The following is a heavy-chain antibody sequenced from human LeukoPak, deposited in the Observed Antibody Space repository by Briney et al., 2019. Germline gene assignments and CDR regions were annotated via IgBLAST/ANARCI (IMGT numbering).Heavy chain of an antibody. V-gene: IGHV4-59*12. D-gene: IGHD3-22*01. CDR2: IFYSGTT. Sequence: SETLSLTCTVSGGSISSYYWSWLRQPPGKGLEWVGFIFYSGTTNYNPSLKSRVTISVDTSKNQFSLKLSSVTAADTAVYYCRGYYYDSSGYYNVEDYWGQGTLVTVSS. CDR1: GGSISSYY. CDR3: RGYYYDSSGYYNVEDY. J-gene: IGHJ4*02.